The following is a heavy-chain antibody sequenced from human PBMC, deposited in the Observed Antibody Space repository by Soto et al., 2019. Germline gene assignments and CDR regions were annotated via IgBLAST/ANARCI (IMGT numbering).Heavy chain of an antibody. CDR1: GYTFTSYG. Sequence: QVQLVQSGAEVKKPGASVKVSCKASGYTFTSYGISWVRQAPGQGLEWMGWISAYNGNTNYAQKLQGRVTMTTDTXTSXAYMELRSLRSEDTAVYYCARANCSGGSCYFSSVYWGQGTLVTVSS. D-gene: IGHD2-15*01. CDR3: ARANCSGGSCYFSSVY. J-gene: IGHJ4*02. CDR2: ISAYNGNT. V-gene: IGHV1-18*01.